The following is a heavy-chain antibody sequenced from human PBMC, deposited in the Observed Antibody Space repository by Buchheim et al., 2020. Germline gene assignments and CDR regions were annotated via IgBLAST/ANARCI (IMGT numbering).Heavy chain of an antibody. CDR1: GASIRSYY. J-gene: IGHJ4*02. Sequence: QVQLQESGPGLVKPSETLSLTCTVSGASIRSYYWSWIRQPPGKGLEWIGYISYIGTTNYNPSLKSRVTISLETSKNQFSLKLTSVTAADTAVYYCARGPIVATRHIDYWGQGTL. CDR2: ISYIGTT. CDR3: ARGPIVATRHIDY. D-gene: IGHD5-12*01. V-gene: IGHV4-59*01.